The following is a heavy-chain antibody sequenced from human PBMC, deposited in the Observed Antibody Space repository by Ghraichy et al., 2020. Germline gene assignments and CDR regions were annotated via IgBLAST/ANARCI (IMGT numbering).Heavy chain of an antibody. Sequence: SETLSLTCTVSGGSVSSGSYYWSWIRQPPGKGLEWIGYIYYSGSTNYNPSLKSRVTISVDTSKNQFSLKLSSVTAADTAVYYCARDKDTAMVPNYYYGMDVWGQGTTVTVSS. CDR2: IYYSGST. J-gene: IGHJ6*02. D-gene: IGHD5-18*01. CDR1: GGSVSSGSYY. V-gene: IGHV4-61*01. CDR3: ARDKDTAMVPNYYYGMDV.